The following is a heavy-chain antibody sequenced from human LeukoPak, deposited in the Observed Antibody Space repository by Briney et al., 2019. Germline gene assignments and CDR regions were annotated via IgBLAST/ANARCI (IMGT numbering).Heavy chain of an antibody. D-gene: IGHD3-22*01. CDR1: GGTFSSYA. J-gene: IGHJ4*02. CDR2: IIPIFGTA. V-gene: IGHV1-69*05. CDR3: ARGGYYFDSSGNYFFDF. Sequence: ASVKVSCKASGGTFSSYAISWVRQAPGQGLEWMGGIIPIFGTANYAQKFQGRVTITTDESTSTAYMELSSLRSEDTAVYYCARGGYYFDSSGNYFFDFWGQGTLVTVSS.